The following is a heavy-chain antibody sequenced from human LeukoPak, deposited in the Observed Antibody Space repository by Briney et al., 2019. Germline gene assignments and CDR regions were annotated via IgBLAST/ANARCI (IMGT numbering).Heavy chain of an antibody. V-gene: IGHV5-51*01. D-gene: IGHD4-23*01. CDR2: IYPGDSDT. Sequence: GESLKISCKGSGYTFTNYWIAWVRQMPGKGLEWMGIIYPGDSDTRYSPSFQGQVTISADKSISIASLQWSSLRASDTAMYYCARRDYGGFSHYFDYWGQGTPVTVSS. CDR1: GYTFTNYW. CDR3: ARRDYGGFSHYFDY. J-gene: IGHJ4*02.